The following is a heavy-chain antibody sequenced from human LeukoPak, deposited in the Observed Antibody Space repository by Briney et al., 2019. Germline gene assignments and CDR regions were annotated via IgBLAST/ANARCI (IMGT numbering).Heavy chain of an antibody. CDR3: ASPSPYYYDSSGYFGGI. CDR2: IYPGDSDT. D-gene: IGHD3-22*01. CDR1: GYSFISYW. Sequence: GESLQISCKGSGYSFISYWIGWVRQMPGKGLEWMGIIYPGDSDTRYSPSFQGQVTISADKSISTAYLQWSSLKASDTAMYYCASPSPYYYDSSGYFGGIWGQGTLVTVSS. V-gene: IGHV5-51*01. J-gene: IGHJ4*02.